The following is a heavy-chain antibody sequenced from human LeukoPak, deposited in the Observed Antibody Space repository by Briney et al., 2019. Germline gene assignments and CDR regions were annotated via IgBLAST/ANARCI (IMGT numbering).Heavy chain of an antibody. J-gene: IGHJ4*02. D-gene: IGHD6-13*01. CDR1: GFTFSSYA. CDR3: STGSPASGGLFDY. CDR2: ISGSGGST. Sequence: GGSLRLYCAASGFTFSSYAMSWVRQAPGKGLEWVSAISGSGGSTYYADSVKGRFTISRDNSKNTLYLQMNSLRAEDTAVYYCSTGSPASGGLFDYWGQGTLVTVSS. V-gene: IGHV3-23*01.